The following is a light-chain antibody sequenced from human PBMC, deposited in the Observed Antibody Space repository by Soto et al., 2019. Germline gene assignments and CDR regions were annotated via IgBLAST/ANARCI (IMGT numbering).Light chain of an antibody. J-gene: IGLJ1*01. CDR2: EVS. CDR1: RTDFGGQNY. V-gene: IGLV2-14*01. Sequence: QSVLTQPASVSGSLGQSITISCTGTRTDFGGQNYVSWYQQHPGRAPKLILYEVSNRPSGVSNRFSGSKSGDTASLTISGLQADDMADYYCSSYTDVVTLEVFGPGTKLTVL. CDR3: SSYTDVVTLEV.